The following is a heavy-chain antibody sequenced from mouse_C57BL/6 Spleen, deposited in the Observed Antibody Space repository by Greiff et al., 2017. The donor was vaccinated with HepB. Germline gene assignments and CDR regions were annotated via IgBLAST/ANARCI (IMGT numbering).Heavy chain of an antibody. D-gene: IGHD1-1*02. CDR1: GFTFSSYT. CDR2: ISGGGGNT. CDR3: SRCPVVARYFDV. Sequence: EVKLVESGGGLVKPGGSLKLSCAASGFTFSSYTMSWVRQTPEKRLEWVATISGGGGNTYYPDSVKGRYTISRDNAKKTLYLQMSSLRSEDTALDYCSRCPVVARYFDVWGTGTTVTVSS. V-gene: IGHV5-9*01. J-gene: IGHJ1*03.